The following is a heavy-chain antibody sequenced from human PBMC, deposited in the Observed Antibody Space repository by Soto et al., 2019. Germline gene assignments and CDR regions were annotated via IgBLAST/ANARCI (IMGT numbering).Heavy chain of an antibody. Sequence: QVQLVQSGAEVKKPGPSVKVSCKASGGTFSSYAISWVRQAPGQGLEWMGGIIPIFGTANYAQTFQGRVTITADKSSCTAYMELSSLRSEDTAVYYWARRATMFRDAFDIRGQGTMVTVSS. CDR1: GGTFSSYA. D-gene: IGHD3-10*02. CDR3: ARRATMFRDAFDI. J-gene: IGHJ3*02. V-gene: IGHV1-69*06. CDR2: IIPIFGTA.